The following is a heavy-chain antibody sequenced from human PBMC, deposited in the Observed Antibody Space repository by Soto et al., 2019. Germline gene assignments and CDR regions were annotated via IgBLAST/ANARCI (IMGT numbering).Heavy chain of an antibody. J-gene: IGHJ2*01. CDR2: ISAYNGNT. CDR3: ARVGHDLWSGRGDWYFDL. CDR1: GYTFTSYG. V-gene: IGHV1-18*01. D-gene: IGHD3-3*01. Sequence: ASVQVSCKSSGYTFTSYGISWVRQAPGQGVEGMGWISAYNGNTNYARKLQGRVTITTDTSTSTAYRELRSLRSDDTAVYYCARVGHDLWSGRGDWYFDLWGRGTLVTVSS.